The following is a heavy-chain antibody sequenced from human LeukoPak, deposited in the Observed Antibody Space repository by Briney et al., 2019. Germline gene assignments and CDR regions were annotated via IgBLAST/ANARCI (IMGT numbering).Heavy chain of an antibody. CDR1: GFTFSSYS. J-gene: IGHJ6*04. CDR3: ASAGGSGGDV. D-gene: IGHD3-10*01. V-gene: IGHV3-21*01. Sequence: PGGSLRHSCAASGFTFSSYSMNWVRQAPGKGLEWVSSISSSSSYIYYADSVKGRFTISRDNTKNSLYLQMNSLRAEDTAVYYCASAGGSGGDVWGKGTTVTVSS. CDR2: ISSSSSYI.